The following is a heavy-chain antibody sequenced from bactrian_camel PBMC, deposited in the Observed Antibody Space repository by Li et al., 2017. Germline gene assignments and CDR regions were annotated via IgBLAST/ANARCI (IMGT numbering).Heavy chain of an antibody. D-gene: IGHD7*01. CDR1: GNTINSNC. J-gene: IGHJ6*01. CDR2: IISGATST. CDR3: AAGQTCGNWWKASEFGY. Sequence: HVQLVESGGGSVQPGGSLRLSCTASGNTINSNCLAWFRQSPGKEREGVAAIISGATSTYYSNSVKGRFTIAQDNAKTTAYLQMTSLKPEDSAMYFCAAGQTCGNWWKASEFGYWGQGTQVTVS. V-gene: IGHV3S1*01.